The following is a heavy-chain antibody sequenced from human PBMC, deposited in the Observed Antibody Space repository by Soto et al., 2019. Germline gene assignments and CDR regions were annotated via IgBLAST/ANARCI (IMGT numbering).Heavy chain of an antibody. CDR1: GGSISSDTYY. J-gene: IGHJ4*02. CDR2: VSYSGST. V-gene: IGHV4-39*01. CDR3: VRFCPPPDSDLLTAYSDAFDY. D-gene: IGHD3-9*01. Sequence: QLQLQESGPGLVKPSETLSLTCTVSGGSISSDTYYWGWIRQSPEKGLEWIASVSYSGSTYYNPSLKSRVTISVDTSKYQFSLKLRSVTAADTAVYYCVRFCPPPDSDLLTAYSDAFDYWGQGTLVTVSS.